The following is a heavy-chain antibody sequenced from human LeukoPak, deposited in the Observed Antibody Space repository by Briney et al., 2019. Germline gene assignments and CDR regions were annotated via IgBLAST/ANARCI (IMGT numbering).Heavy chain of an antibody. J-gene: IGHJ6*03. D-gene: IGHD2-15*01. Sequence: SETLSLTCTVSGGSISSYYWSWIRQPPGKGLEWIGYIYYSGSTNYNPSLKSRVTISVDTSKNQFSLRLSSVTAADTAVYYCARGAWDIVVVVAATEPENFYYYYMDVWGKGTTVTVSS. CDR3: ARGAWDIVVVVAATEPENFYYYYMDV. CDR1: GGSISSYY. CDR2: IYYSGST. V-gene: IGHV4-59*01.